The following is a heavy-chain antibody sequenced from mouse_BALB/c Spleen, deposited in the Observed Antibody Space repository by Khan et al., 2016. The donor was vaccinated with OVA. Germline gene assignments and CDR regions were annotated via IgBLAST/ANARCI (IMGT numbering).Heavy chain of an antibody. V-gene: IGHV3-2*02. D-gene: IGHD1-2*01. CDR2: ISYSGST. J-gene: IGHJ2*01. CDR1: GYSITSGYG. Sequence: EVQLVESGPGLVKPSQSLSLTCTVTGYSITSGYGWNWIRQFPGNILEWIGYISYSGSTNYNPPLKSRISITRDTSKNQFFLQLNSVTTEDAATYYCARTARIKYWGQGTTVTVSS. CDR3: ARTARIKY.